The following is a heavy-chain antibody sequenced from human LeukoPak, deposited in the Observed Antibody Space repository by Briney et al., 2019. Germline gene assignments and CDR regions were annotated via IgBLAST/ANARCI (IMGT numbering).Heavy chain of an antibody. CDR1: GFIVNTNY. J-gene: IGHJ3*02. D-gene: IGHD3-22*01. CDR3: ARGGHSMIVAFDI. V-gene: IGHV3-53*01. Sequence: GGSLRLSCAASGFIVNTNYMTWVRQAPGKGLEWVSLLFGGGTAYYADSVKGRFTISRDISKNTLYLKMNSLRVEDTAVYYCARGGHSMIVAFDIWGQGTMVTVSS. CDR2: LFGGGTA.